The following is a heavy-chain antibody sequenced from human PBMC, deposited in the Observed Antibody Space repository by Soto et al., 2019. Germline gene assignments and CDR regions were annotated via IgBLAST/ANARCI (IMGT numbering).Heavy chain of an antibody. D-gene: IGHD3-16*02. V-gene: IGHV3-11*01. CDR1: GFTFSDYY. Sequence: LRLSCAASGFTFSDYYMSWIRQAPGKGLEWVSYISSSGSTIYYADSVKGRFTISRDNAKNSLYLQMNSLRAEDTAVYYCARDLSRIMITFGGVIAEGWFDPWGQGTLVTVSS. CDR3: ARDLSRIMITFGGVIAEGWFDP. CDR2: ISSSGSTI. J-gene: IGHJ5*02.